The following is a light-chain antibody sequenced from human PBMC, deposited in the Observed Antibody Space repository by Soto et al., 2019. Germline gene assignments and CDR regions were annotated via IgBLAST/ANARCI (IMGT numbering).Light chain of an antibody. CDR1: QTATSNY. Sequence: EMVLTQSPGTLSLSPWEIATLSGRAGQTATSNYLAWYQQKPGRAPGLLIYDTSTRESGVPDRFSGSGSGTEFTLTISRLEPEDFAVYYCQQYGSSPQTFGQGTKVDI. J-gene: IGKJ1*01. CDR2: DTS. V-gene: IGKV3-20*01. CDR3: QQYGSSPQT.